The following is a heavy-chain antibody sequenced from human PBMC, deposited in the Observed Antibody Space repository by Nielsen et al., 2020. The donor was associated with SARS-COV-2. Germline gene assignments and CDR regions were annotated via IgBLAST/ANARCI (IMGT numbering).Heavy chain of an antibody. Sequence: GESLKISCKGSGYWFTSYWISWVRQMPGKGLEWMGRIDPSDSYTNYSPSFQGHVTISADKSISTAYLQWSSLKASDTAMYYCALRRAYCGGDCPGDFDYWGQGTLVTVSS. CDR3: ALRRAYCGGDCPGDFDY. V-gene: IGHV5-10-1*01. D-gene: IGHD2-21*02. J-gene: IGHJ4*02. CDR1: GYWFTSYW. CDR2: IDPSDSYT.